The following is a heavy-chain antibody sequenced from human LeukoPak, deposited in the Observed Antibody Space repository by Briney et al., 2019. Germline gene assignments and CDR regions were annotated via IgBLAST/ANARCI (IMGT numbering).Heavy chain of an antibody. V-gene: IGHV3-66*01. Sequence: GGPLRLSCEASGFPVNDNYMNWVRQAPGKGLEWVSVLYIIGSTYYADTVKGRFTISRDDSKNTLYLQMDSLRAEDTAVYYCVRDRVSYGMDVWGQGTTVTVSS. CDR1: GFPVNDNY. J-gene: IGHJ6*02. CDR3: VRDRVSYGMDV. CDR2: LYIIGST.